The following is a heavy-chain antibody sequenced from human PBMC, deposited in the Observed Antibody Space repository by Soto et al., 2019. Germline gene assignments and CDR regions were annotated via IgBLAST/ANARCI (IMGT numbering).Heavy chain of an antibody. J-gene: IGHJ4*02. CDR3: AHWPPYYGGNSPFDY. D-gene: IGHD4-17*01. V-gene: IGHV2-5*02. CDR2: IYWDDDK. CDR1: GFSLSTSGVG. Sequence: QITLKESGPTLVKPTQTLTLTCTFSGFSLSTSGVGVGWIRQPSGKALEWLALIYWDDDKRYSPSLKSRLTITKDTSKNQVVLTMTNMDPVDTATYYCAHWPPYYGGNSPFDYWGQGTLVTVSS.